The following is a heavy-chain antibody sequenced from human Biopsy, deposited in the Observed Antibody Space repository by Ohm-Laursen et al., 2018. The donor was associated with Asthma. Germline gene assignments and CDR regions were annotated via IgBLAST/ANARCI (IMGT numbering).Heavy chain of an antibody. Sequence: SLRLSCSASGFVFSQCGMHWVRQGPGKGLEWVALVSSDGHNNYYEDSVKGRFTISRDNSRNRLYLQINRLTVEDSAVYFCARQSGQDYGDSSGFDSWGQGAKVAVSS. CDR1: GFVFSQCG. D-gene: IGHD3-22*01. CDR2: VSSDGHNN. J-gene: IGHJ3*02. V-gene: IGHV3-30*03. CDR3: ARQSGQDYGDSSGFDS.